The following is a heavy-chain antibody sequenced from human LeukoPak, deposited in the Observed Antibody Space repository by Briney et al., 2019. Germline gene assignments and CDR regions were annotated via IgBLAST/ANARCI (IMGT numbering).Heavy chain of an antibody. CDR3: ARSPTRSLRVGEFDF. Sequence: GRSLRLSCAASGFPFSYYSMHWVRQAPGKGLEWVAVISYDEDNKYYADSVKGRFAISRDNSKDTLYLQMNSLRAGDTAVYYCARSPTRSLRVGEFDFWGQGTLVTASS. V-gene: IGHV3-30*09. J-gene: IGHJ4*02. D-gene: IGHD1-26*01. CDR2: ISYDEDNK. CDR1: GFPFSYYS.